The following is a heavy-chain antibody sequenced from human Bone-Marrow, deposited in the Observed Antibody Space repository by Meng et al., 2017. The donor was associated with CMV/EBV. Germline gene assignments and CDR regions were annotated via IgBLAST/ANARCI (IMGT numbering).Heavy chain of an antibody. D-gene: IGHD6-19*01. CDR2: TYYRSKWYN. CDR1: GDSVSSNSAA. V-gene: IGHV6-1*01. CDR3: AREGPGIAVAGPYYFDY. Sequence: SQTLSLTCSIPGDSVSSNSAAWNWIRQSPSRGLEWLGRTYYRSKWYNDYAVSVKSRITINPDTSKNQYSLQLNSVTPEDTAVYYCAREGPGIAVAGPYYFDYWGQGTLVTGSS. J-gene: IGHJ4*02.